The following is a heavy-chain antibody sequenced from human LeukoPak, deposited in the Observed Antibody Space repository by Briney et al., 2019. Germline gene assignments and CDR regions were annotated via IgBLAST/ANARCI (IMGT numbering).Heavy chain of an antibody. J-gene: IGHJ3*01. D-gene: IGHD5-24*01. CDR2: ISSYNGDT. Sequence: VASVKVSCKASGYSFTSYGFSWVRQAPGQGLEWMGWISSYNGDTNYAQKVQGRVTMTTDTSTSTAYMELRSMRSDDTAVYYCARGLQENLAWLTAFSAFDVWGPGTMVTVSS. V-gene: IGHV1-18*01. CDR3: ARGLQENLAWLTAFSAFDV. CDR1: GYSFTSYG.